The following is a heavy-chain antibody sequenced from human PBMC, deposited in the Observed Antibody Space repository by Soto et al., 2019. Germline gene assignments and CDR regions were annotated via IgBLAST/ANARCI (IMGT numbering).Heavy chain of an antibody. J-gene: IGHJ3*01. Sequence: SETLSLTCIVSGGSVVSGAYYWIWIRQPPGRALEWLGYTQYSGDSNHSSSLKSRVSMSVDRSSNRFSLILTSVTSADTAFYYCARHDYADRTFDLWGQGTKVTV. V-gene: IGHV4-61*08. CDR1: GGSVVSGAYY. D-gene: IGHD5-12*01. CDR2: TQYSGDS. CDR3: ARHDYADRTFDL.